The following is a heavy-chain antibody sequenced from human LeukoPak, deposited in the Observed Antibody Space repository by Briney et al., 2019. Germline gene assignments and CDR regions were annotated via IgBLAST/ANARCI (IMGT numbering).Heavy chain of an antibody. CDR1: GFTFSRYW. CDR3: ARDKGDYDTSGSLFVF. CDR2: IKQDGSEK. J-gene: IGHJ4*02. Sequence: GVSLRLSCAASGFTFSRYWMSWVRKTPRKGLEWVANIKQDGSEKYYVDSVKGRFTISRDNAKNSLYLQMNSLRADDTAVYYCARDKGDYDTSGSLFVFGGQGTLVTVSS. D-gene: IGHD3-22*01. V-gene: IGHV3-7*03.